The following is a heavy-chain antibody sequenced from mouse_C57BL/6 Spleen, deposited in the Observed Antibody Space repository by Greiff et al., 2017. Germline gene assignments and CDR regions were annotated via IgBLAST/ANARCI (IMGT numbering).Heavy chain of an antibody. CDR3: ARSHYDGFAC. D-gene: IGHD2-4*01. Sequence: QVQLQQSGAELAKPGASVTLSCKASGYTFTSYWLHWVKQRPGQGLEWIGYINPSSGYTQYNQKFKDKATLTADKSSSTAYMQLSSLTYEDSAIYYCARSHYDGFACWGQGALVSVSA. J-gene: IGHJ3*01. V-gene: IGHV1-7*01. CDR1: GYTFTSYW. CDR2: INPSSGYT.